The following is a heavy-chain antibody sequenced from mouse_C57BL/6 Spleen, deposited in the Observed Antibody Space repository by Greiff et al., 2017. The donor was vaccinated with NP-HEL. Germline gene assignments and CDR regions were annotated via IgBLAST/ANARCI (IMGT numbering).Heavy chain of an antibody. CDR1: GYTFTSYT. D-gene: IGHD1-1*01. V-gene: IGHV1-4*01. CDR3: ARSIYYEGYFDV. J-gene: IGHJ1*03. Sequence: QVQLQQSGAELARPGASVKMSCKASGYTFTSYTMHWVKQRPGQGLEWIGYINPSSGYTKYNQKFKDKATLTADKSSSTAYMQLSSLTSEDSAVYYCARSIYYEGYFDVWGTGTTVTVSS. CDR2: INPSSGYT.